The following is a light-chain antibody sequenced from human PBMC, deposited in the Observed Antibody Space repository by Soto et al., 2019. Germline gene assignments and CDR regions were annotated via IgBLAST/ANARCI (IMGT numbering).Light chain of an antibody. Sequence: DIQMTQSPSSLSASVGDRVTITCRASQSIRRFLNWYQQKPGKAPKLLIYGASSLQSGVPSRFSGSGSGTDVTLNISSLQPEDFATYYCHQSYSTRVFGQGTKLEIK. CDR1: QSIRRF. CDR2: GAS. J-gene: IGKJ2*01. CDR3: HQSYSTRV. V-gene: IGKV1-39*01.